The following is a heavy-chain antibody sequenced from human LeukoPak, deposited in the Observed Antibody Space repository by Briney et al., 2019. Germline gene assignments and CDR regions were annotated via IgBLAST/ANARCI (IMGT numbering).Heavy chain of an antibody. CDR2: IYSCGST. D-gene: IGHD2-2*01. CDR3: ARDFSSSTSCYQFGPQGPPSYYYMDV. Sequence: GGSLRLSCAASGFTFSSYSMNWVRQAPGKGLEWVSVIYSCGSTYYADSVKGRFTISRDNSKNTLYLQMNSLRAEDTAVYYCARDFSSSTSCYQFGPQGPPSYYYMDVWGKGTTVTVSS. J-gene: IGHJ6*03. V-gene: IGHV3-66*01. CDR1: GFTFSSYS.